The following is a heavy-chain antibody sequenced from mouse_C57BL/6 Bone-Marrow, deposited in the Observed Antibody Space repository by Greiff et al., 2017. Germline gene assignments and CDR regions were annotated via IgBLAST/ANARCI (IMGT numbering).Heavy chain of an antibody. CDR3: ARDGETAQAFYAMDY. J-gene: IGHJ4*01. D-gene: IGHD3-2*02. V-gene: IGHV5-4*01. CDR2: ISDGGSYT. Sequence: EVKLMESGGGLVKPGGSLKLSCAASGFTFSSYAMSWVRQTPEQRLEWVATISDGGSYTYYPDNVKGRFTISRDNAKNNLYLQMSHLKSEDTAMYYCARDGETAQAFYAMDYWGQGTSVTVSS. CDR1: GFTFSSYA.